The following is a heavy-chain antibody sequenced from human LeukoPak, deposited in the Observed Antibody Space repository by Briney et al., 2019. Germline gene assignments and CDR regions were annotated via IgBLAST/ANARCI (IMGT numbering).Heavy chain of an antibody. J-gene: IGHJ6*03. CDR3: ARVPNYDFWSGRYYYYYYMDV. V-gene: IGHV1-18*01. CDR2: ISAYNGNT. CDR1: GYTFTNYG. D-gene: IGHD3-3*01. Sequence: ASVKVSCKASGYTFTNYGISWVRQAPGQGLEWMGWISAYNGNTNYAQKLQGRVTMTTDTSTSTAYMELRSLRSDDTAVYYCARVPNYDFWSGRYYYYYYMDVWGKGTTVTVSS.